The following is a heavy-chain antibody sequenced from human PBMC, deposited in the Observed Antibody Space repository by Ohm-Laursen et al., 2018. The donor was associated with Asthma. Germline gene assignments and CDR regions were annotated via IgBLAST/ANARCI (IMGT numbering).Heavy chain of an antibody. CDR1: GSTFSSYA. V-gene: IGHV3-30-3*01. D-gene: IGHD5-12*01. J-gene: IGHJ4*02. CDR3: AKDYSGYDRGSPGY. CDR2: ISYDGSNK. Sequence: SLRLSCAASGSTFSSYAMHWVRQAPGKGLEWVAVISYDGSNKYYADSVKGRFTISRDNSKNTLYLQMNSLRAEDTAVYYCAKDYSGYDRGSPGYWGQGTLVTVSS.